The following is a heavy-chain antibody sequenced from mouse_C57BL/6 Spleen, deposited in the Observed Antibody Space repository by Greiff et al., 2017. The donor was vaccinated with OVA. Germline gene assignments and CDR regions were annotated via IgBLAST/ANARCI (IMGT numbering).Heavy chain of an antibody. CDR2: IRNKANNHAT. CDR3: TRAPYGNYGYYAMDY. Sequence: EVHLVESGGGLVQPGGSMKLSCAASGFTFSDAWMDWVRQSPEKGLEWVAEIRNKANNHATYYAESVKGRFTISRDDSKSSVYLQMNSLRAEDTGIYYCTRAPYGNYGYYAMDYWGQGTSVTVSS. D-gene: IGHD2-1*01. CDR1: GFTFSDAW. V-gene: IGHV6-6*01. J-gene: IGHJ4*01.